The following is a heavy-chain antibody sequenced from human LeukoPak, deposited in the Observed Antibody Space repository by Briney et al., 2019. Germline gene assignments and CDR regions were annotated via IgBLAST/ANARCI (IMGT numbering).Heavy chain of an antibody. CDR3: ASWGIAAAGVDY. V-gene: IGHV1-2*02. J-gene: IGHJ4*02. Sequence: ASVKVSCKAPGYTFTGYYMHWVRQAPGQGLEWMGWINPNSGGTNYAQKFQGRVTMTRDTPISTAHMELSRLRSDDTAVYYCASWGIAAAGVDYWGQGTLVTVSS. CDR2: INPNSGGT. CDR1: GYTFTGYY. D-gene: IGHD6-13*01.